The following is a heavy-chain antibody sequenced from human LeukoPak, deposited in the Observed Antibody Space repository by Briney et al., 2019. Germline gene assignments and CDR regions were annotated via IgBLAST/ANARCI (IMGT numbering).Heavy chain of an antibody. CDR1: GYTFTSYY. V-gene: IGHV1-46*01. CDR2: INPSGGST. CDR3: ARPIAAAGLFDY. Sequence: GASVKVSCKASGYTFTSYYMHWVRQAPGQGLEWMGIINPSGGSTSYAQKFQGRVTMTRDTSTSAVYMELSSLRSEDTAVYYCARPIAAAGLFDYWGQGTLGTVSS. J-gene: IGHJ4*02. D-gene: IGHD6-13*01.